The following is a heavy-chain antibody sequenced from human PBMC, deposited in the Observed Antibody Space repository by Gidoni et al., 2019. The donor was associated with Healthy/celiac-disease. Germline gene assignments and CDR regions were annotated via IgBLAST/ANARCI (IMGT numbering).Heavy chain of an antibody. J-gene: IGHJ4*02. CDR2: ISYDGSNK. CDR3: ARPIGDYGDYVGYFDY. D-gene: IGHD4-17*01. CDR1: GFTFRRSA. Sequence: QVQLVESGGGVVQPGRSLRLSCAASGFTFRRSAMHWVRQAPGKGLEWVAVISYDGSNKYYADSVKGRFTISRDNSKNTLYLQMNSLRAEDTAVYYCARPIGDYGDYVGYFDYWGQGTLVTVSS. V-gene: IGHV3-30-3*01.